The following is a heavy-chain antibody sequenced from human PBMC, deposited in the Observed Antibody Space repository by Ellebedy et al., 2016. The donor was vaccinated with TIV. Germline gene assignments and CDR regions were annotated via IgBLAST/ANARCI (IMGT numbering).Heavy chain of an antibody. CDR2: ISSGGIT. Sequence: GESLKISCAASGFTFSASGMTWARQAPGKGLEWVSGISSGGITYYADSVRGRFTISRDNSKNTLYLQMNSLRAEDTATYYSVKGSGTMDVWGQGTTVTVSS. J-gene: IGHJ6*02. CDR3: VKGSGTMDV. CDR1: GFTFSASG. D-gene: IGHD1-1*01. V-gene: IGHV3-23*01.